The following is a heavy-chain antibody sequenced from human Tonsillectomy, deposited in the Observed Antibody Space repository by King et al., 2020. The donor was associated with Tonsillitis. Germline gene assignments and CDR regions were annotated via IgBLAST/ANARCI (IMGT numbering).Heavy chain of an antibody. CDR2: ISNRGGCK. CDR1: GFTFSNYG. CDR3: ARDQGWTSDL. Sequence: VQLVESGGGLVQPGGSQRLSCAASGFTFSNYGMSWVRQAPGKGLEWVSGISNRGGCKFYADSVKGRFTISIDNSKNTLYLQMNSLRVEDTAVYYCARDQGWTSDLWGQGTLVTVSS. D-gene: IGHD3/OR15-3a*01. V-gene: IGHV3-23*04. J-gene: IGHJ5*02.